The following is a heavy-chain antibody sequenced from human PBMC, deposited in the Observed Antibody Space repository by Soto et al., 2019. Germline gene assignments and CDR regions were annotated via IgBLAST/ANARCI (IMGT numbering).Heavy chain of an antibody. V-gene: IGHV4-39*01. Sequence: QLQLQESGPGLVKPSETLSLTCSVSDDSINSDKYYWGWIRQPPGKGLEWIGSIYYRGNAYYNPSLQTRVTRSLDKSNSQFSLKLNSVTAADSAVYFCARLEGLATISYYFDFWGPGALVTVSS. CDR2: IYYRGNA. J-gene: IGHJ4*02. CDR3: ARLEGLATISYYFDF. CDR1: DDSINSDKYY. D-gene: IGHD3-9*01.